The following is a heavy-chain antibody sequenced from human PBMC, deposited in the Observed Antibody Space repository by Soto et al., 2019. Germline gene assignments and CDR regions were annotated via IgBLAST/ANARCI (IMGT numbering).Heavy chain of an antibody. CDR3: ARGPLYCSGGSCYSNWFDP. CDR1: GYTFTGYY. Sequence: QVQLVQSGAEVKKPGASVKVSCKASGYTFTGYYMHWVRQAPGQGLEWMGWINPNSGGTNYAQKFQGRVTMTRDTSISTAYMELSRLRSDDTAVYYCARGPLYCSGGSCYSNWFDPWGQGTLVTVSS. CDR2: INPNSGGT. V-gene: IGHV1-2*02. D-gene: IGHD2-15*01. J-gene: IGHJ5*02.